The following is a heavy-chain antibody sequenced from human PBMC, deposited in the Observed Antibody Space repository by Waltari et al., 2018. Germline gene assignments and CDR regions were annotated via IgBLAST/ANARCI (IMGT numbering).Heavy chain of an antibody. CDR3: AKVEASVTTYDAFDV. CDR2: IEYNGNNK. CDR1: GFTFHNYG. Sequence: QVQLVESGGGVVQPGGSMRLSCVASGFTFHNYGLHWVRQAPGKGLEWVAFIEYNGNNKYYADSVKGRFTISRDSSKNTMYLQMDSLRPDDTAVYYCAKVEASVTTYDAFDVWGQGTMVTVSS. V-gene: IGHV3-30*02. J-gene: IGHJ3*01. D-gene: IGHD4-17*01.